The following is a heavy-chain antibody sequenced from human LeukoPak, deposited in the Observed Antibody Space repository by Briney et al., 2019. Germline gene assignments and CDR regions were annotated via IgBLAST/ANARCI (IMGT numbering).Heavy chain of an antibody. Sequence: ASVKVSCKASGYTFISYGISWVRQAPGQGLEWMGWISAYNGNTNYAQKLQGRVTMTTDTSTSTAYMELRSLRSDDTAVYYCARVGSWYYYYYGMDVWGQGTTVTVSS. CDR1: GYTFISYG. CDR3: ARVGSWYYYYYGMDV. V-gene: IGHV1-18*01. D-gene: IGHD6-13*01. CDR2: ISAYNGNT. J-gene: IGHJ6*02.